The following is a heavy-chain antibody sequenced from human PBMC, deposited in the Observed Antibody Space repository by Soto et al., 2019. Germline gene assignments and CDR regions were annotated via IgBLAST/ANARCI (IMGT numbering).Heavy chain of an antibody. V-gene: IGHV4-30-4*01. D-gene: IGHD4-17*01. J-gene: IGHJ4*02. CDR1: GGSISSGVYY. Sequence: PSETLSLTCTVSGGSISSGVYYWSWIRQPPGKGLEWMGYILYSGSTSYNPALKSRLIISVDMSKNQFSLKLSSVTAADTAVYYCARRYGVYFDDWGQGTLVTVSS. CDR2: ILYSGST. CDR3: ARRYGVYFDD.